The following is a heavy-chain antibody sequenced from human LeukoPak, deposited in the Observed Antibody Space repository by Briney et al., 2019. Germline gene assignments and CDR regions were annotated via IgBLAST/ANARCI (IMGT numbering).Heavy chain of an antibody. Sequence: PSETLSLTCTVSGGSIREYYLSWIRQPPGKGLEWIGYIYDSGSTNYNPSLRSRVTISVDTSKNHFSLKMSSVTAADTAVYYCARELVRGVIGAFDIWGQGTMATVSS. CDR2: IYDSGST. V-gene: IGHV4-59*01. J-gene: IGHJ3*02. CDR1: GGSIREYY. D-gene: IGHD3-10*01. CDR3: ARELVRGVIGAFDI.